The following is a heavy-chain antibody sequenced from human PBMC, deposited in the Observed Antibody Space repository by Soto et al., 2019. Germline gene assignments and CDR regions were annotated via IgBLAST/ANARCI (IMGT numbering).Heavy chain of an antibody. Sequence: ASVKVSCKASGYTFTGYYLHWVRQAPGQGLEWMGWINPNSGGTNYAQKLQGRVTMTRDPSISTAYMELSRLRSDDTAVYYCARDIDMDIVVEVAATAPGYWGQGTLVTVSS. CDR1: GYTFTGYY. CDR3: ARDIDMDIVVEVAATAPGY. V-gene: IGHV1-2*02. D-gene: IGHD2-15*01. CDR2: INPNSGGT. J-gene: IGHJ4*02.